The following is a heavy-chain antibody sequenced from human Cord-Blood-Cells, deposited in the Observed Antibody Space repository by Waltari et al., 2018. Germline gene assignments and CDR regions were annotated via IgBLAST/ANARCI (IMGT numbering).Heavy chain of an antibody. V-gene: IGHV3-23*01. CDR3: AKTRYSSSWYPRWYFDL. J-gene: IGHJ2*01. CDR1: GFTFSSYA. CDR2: ISGSGGST. D-gene: IGHD6-13*01. Sequence: LLESGGGLVQPGGSLRLSCAASGFTFSSYAMSWVRQAPGKGLEWVSAISGSGGSTYYADSVKGRFTISRDNSKNTLYLQMNSLRAEDTAVYYCAKTRYSSSWYPRWYFDLWGRGTLVTVSS.